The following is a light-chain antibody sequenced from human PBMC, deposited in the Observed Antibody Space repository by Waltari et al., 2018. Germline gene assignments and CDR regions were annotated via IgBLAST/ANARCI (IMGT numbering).Light chain of an antibody. J-gene: IGKJ1*01. CDR3: QQYNNWPPGT. Sequence: TVVTQSPATLSVSPGERASLSCRTSQTIGLSLAWYQQKPGQAPRLLIYHASNRATGIPARFSGSGSESEFTLTISSLQSEDVAVYYCQQYNNWPPGTFGQGTRVEI. CDR2: HAS. CDR1: QTIGLS. V-gene: IGKV3-15*01.